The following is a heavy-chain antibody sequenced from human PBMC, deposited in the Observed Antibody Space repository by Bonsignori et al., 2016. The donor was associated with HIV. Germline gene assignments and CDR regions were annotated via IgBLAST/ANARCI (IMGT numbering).Heavy chain of an antibody. CDR3: GYYYDSSGYPAFDY. Sequence: GGSLRLSCTASGFTFGDYAMSWVRQAPGKGLEWVGFIRSKAYGGTTEYAASVKGRFTISRDDSKSIAYLQMNSLKTEDTAVYYCGYYYDSSGYPAFDYWGQGTLVTVSS. CDR1: GFTFGDYA. J-gene: IGHJ4*02. V-gene: IGHV3-49*04. CDR2: IRSKAYGGTT. D-gene: IGHD3-22*01.